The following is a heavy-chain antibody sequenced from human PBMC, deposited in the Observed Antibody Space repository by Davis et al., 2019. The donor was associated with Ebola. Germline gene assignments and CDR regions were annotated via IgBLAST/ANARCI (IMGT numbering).Heavy chain of an antibody. D-gene: IGHD3-16*01. CDR2: INSDGTSA. CDR1: GFSFSSYW. V-gene: IGHV3-74*01. CDR3: VRDLGPYPY. Sequence: HTGGSLRLSCAASGFSFSSYWMHWVRQAPGKGLVWVSRINSDGTSADYADSVKGRFTISRDNAKNTLYLQMNSLRAEDTAVFYCVRDLGPYPYWGQGTLVIVSS. J-gene: IGHJ4*02.